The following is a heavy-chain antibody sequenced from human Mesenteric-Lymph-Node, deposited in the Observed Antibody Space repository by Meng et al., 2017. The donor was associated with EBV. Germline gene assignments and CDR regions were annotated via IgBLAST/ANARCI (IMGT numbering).Heavy chain of an antibody. J-gene: IGHJ4*02. CDR2: IYHNGNT. Sequence: VLVQGSGPGLVKPSGTLSLTCAVSSGSISSSNWWSWVLQPPGKELEWSGEIYHNGNTNYNPSLKSRVTISVDKSKNQFSLKLNSVTAADKAVYYCARADSSGPWHFDYWGQGTLVTVSS. CDR1: SGSISSSNW. CDR3: ARADSSGPWHFDY. V-gene: IGHV4-4*02. D-gene: IGHD3-22*01.